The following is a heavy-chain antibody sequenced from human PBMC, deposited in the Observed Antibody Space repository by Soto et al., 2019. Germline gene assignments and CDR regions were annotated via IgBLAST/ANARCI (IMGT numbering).Heavy chain of an antibody. V-gene: IGHV4-59*11. CDR3: ARDTNHSAGRGYFYGMDV. CDR1: GGSISSHY. J-gene: IGHJ6*02. CDR2: IDYSGNT. Sequence: LTCTVSGGSISSHYWSWIRQPPGKGLEWIGYIDYSGNTIYNPSLKSRVTISVDTSKNEFSLRLSSVTAADTAVYYCARDTNHSAGRGYFYGMDVWGLGTTVTVSS. D-gene: IGHD6-13*01.